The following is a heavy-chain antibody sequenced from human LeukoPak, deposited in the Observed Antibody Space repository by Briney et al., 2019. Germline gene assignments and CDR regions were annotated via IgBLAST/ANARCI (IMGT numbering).Heavy chain of an antibody. CDR2: IYSGGST. CDR3: AKPAYYYDSSGQFKS. Sequence: PGGSLRLSCAASGFTVSSNYMSWVRQAPGKGLEWVSVIYSGGSTYYADSVKGRFTISRDNSKNTLYLQMNSLRAEDTAVYYCAKPAYYYDSSGQFKSWGQGTLVTVSS. D-gene: IGHD3-22*01. V-gene: IGHV3-53*05. CDR1: GFTVSSNY. J-gene: IGHJ4*02.